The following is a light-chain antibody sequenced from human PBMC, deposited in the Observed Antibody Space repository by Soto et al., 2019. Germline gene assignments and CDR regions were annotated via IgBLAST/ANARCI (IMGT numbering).Light chain of an antibody. V-gene: IGKV3-15*01. CDR2: GAS. Sequence: EIVMTQSPATLSVSPGERATLSCRASQSVSSNLAWYQQKPGQAPRLLIYGASTRATGIPARFSGSGSGTVFTLTISSLQSEDFAFYYCQQYNNWPPFTFGPGTKVDIK. CDR1: QSVSSN. J-gene: IGKJ3*01. CDR3: QQYNNWPPFT.